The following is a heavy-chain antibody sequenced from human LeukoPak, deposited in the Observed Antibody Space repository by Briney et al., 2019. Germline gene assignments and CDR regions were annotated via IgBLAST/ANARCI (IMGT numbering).Heavy chain of an antibody. V-gene: IGHV4-34*01. CDR1: GGSFSGYY. CDR2: INHSGST. Sequence: SETLSLTCAVYGGSFSGYYWSWIRQPPGKGLEWIGEINHSGSTNYNPPLKSRVTISVDTSKNQFSLKLSSVTAADTAVYYCARGRRAVGYCSSTSCYTPPGYWGQGTLVTVSS. CDR3: ARGRRAVGYCSSTSCYTPPGY. D-gene: IGHD2-2*02. J-gene: IGHJ4*02.